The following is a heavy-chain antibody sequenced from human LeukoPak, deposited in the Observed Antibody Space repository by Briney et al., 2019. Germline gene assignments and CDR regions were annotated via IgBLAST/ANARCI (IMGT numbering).Heavy chain of an antibody. J-gene: IGHJ4*01. CDR2: VTSRGVGT. CDR3: GSDPNGDYVGALGY. Sequence: PGGSLRLSCTGSGFTFSSYALAWVRQAPGKGLEWVAAVTSRGVGTHYADSVKGRFTISRDNSKNTIYLQMNSLRAEDTAIYYCGSDPNGDYVGALGYWGRGTLVTVSS. CDR1: GFTFSSYA. D-gene: IGHD4-17*01. V-gene: IGHV3-23*01.